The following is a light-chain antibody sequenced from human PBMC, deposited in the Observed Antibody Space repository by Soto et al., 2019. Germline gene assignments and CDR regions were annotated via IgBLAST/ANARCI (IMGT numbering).Light chain of an antibody. J-gene: IGKJ1*01. V-gene: IGKV3-11*01. CDR1: QSVSSY. CDR3: QQRSNWPPWT. CDR2: DAS. Sequence: EIVLTQSPATLSLSPGERATLSCRASQSVSSYLAWYQQKPGQAPRLLIYDASNRATGIPARFSGSGSGTDFTLTISSLEPEYFSVYYCQQRSNWPPWTFGQGTKLDIK.